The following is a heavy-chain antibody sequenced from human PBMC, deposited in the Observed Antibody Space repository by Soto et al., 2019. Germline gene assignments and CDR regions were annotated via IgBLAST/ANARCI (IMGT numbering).Heavy chain of an antibody. J-gene: IGHJ6*02. CDR2: IHPDGDS. D-gene: IGHD2-2*01. Sequence: GGSLRLSCAASGFTFSAYDMHWIRQRPGKGLEWVANIHPDGDSYYVDSLKGRFTISRDNAENSLYLQMNSLRAEDTAVYYCATRGYCLSTGCLADYYAMDVWGQGTTVTVSS. CDR3: ATRGYCLSTGCLADYYAMDV. CDR1: GFTFSAYD. V-gene: IGHV3-13*01.